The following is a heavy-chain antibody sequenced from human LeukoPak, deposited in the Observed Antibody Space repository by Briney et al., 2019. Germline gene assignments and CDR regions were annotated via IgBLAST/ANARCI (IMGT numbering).Heavy chain of an antibody. CDR1: GFTFSSYA. Sequence: GGSLRLSCAASGFTFSSYAMSWVRQAPGKGLEWVSAISGNGGSTYYADSVKGRFTISRDNSKNTLYLQMNSLRAEDTAVYYCAKDRSRGGSGSYLDYWGQGTLVTVSS. CDR2: ISGNGGST. D-gene: IGHD3-10*01. J-gene: IGHJ4*02. CDR3: AKDRSRGGSGSYLDY. V-gene: IGHV3-23*01.